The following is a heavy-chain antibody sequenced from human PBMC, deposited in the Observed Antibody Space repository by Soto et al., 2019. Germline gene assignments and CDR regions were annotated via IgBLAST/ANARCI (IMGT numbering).Heavy chain of an antibody. CDR2: ISGSGGST. V-gene: IGHV3-23*01. Sequence: GGFLRLSCAASGFTFSSYAMSWVRQAPGKGLEWVSAISGSGGSTYYADSVKGRFTISRDNSKNTLYLQMNSLRAEDTAVYYCANTLPRYGDYSRYYFDYWGQGTLVTVSS. D-gene: IGHD4-17*01. J-gene: IGHJ4*02. CDR1: GFTFSSYA. CDR3: ANTLPRYGDYSRYYFDY.